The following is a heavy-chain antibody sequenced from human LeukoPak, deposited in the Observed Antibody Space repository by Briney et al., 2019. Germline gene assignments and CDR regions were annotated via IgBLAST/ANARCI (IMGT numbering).Heavy chain of an antibody. J-gene: IGHJ4*02. CDR3: ARGSTHYDILTGYYD. Sequence: GESLKISCKGSGYSFTSYWIGWVRQMPGKGLEWMGSIYPGDSETRYSPSFQGQVTISADKSISSAYLQWSSLKASDTAMYYCARGSTHYDILTGYYDWGQGTLVTVSS. CDR1: GYSFTSYW. CDR2: IYPGDSET. V-gene: IGHV5-51*01. D-gene: IGHD3-9*01.